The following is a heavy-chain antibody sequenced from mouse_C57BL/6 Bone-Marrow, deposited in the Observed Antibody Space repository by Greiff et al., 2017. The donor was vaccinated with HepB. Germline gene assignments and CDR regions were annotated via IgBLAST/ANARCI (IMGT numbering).Heavy chain of an antibody. CDR2: ISDGGSYT. V-gene: IGHV5-4*01. J-gene: IGHJ3*01. Sequence: EVMLVESGGGLVKPGGSLKLSCAASGFTFSSYAMSWVRQTPEKRLEWVATISDGGSYTYYPDNVKGRFTISRDNAKNNLYLQMSHLKSEDTAMYYCARDLGSLFAYWGQGTLVTVSA. CDR3: ARDLGSLFAY. D-gene: IGHD1-1*02. CDR1: GFTFSSYA.